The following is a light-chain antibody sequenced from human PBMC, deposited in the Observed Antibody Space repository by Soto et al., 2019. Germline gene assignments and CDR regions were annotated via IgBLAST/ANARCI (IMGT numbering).Light chain of an antibody. CDR1: SSDVGSYIS. CDR3: VSYTTFSSYV. V-gene: IGLV2-14*01. Sequence: QSALTQPASVAGSRGQSITISCTGTSSDVGSYISVSWYQHHPGKAPKLMIYDVSHRPSGVSNRFSGSKSGNTASLTISGLQAEDESEYYCVSYTTFSSYVFGTGTRSPS. CDR2: DVS. J-gene: IGLJ1*01.